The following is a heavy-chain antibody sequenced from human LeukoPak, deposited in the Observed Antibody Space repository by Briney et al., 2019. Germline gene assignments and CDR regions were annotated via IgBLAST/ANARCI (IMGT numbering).Heavy chain of an antibody. Sequence: SQTLSLTCTVSGGSVSSAGYYWTWIRQHPGKGLEWIGYIYYSGSTNYNPSLKSRVTISVDTSKNQFSLKLSSVTAADTAVYYCARDYPSNYDFWSGYHSGGMDVWGQGTTVTVSS. D-gene: IGHD3-3*01. CDR1: GGSVSSAGYY. V-gene: IGHV4-31*03. J-gene: IGHJ6*02. CDR3: ARDYPSNYDFWSGYHSGGMDV. CDR2: IYYSGST.